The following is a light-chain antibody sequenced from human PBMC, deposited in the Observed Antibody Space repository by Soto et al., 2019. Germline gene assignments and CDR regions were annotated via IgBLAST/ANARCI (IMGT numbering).Light chain of an antibody. CDR2: EVS. J-gene: IGLJ2*01. CDR1: SSDVGGYNY. CDR3: CSYTSGATLVV. V-gene: IGLV2-14*01. Sequence: VLTQPASVSGSPGQSITISCTGTSSDVGGYNYVSWYQQHPGTAPKLIIYEVSNRPSGVSNRFSGSKSGNTASLTISGLQVEDEADYYCCSYTSGATLVVFGGGTKLTVL.